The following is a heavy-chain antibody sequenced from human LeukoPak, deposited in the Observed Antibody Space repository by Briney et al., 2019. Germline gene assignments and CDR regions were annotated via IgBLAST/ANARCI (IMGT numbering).Heavy chain of an antibody. D-gene: IGHD3-22*01. CDR1: GGSISSYY. V-gene: IGHV3-23*01. CDR3: AKEDSSGYYGWAAFDI. CDR2: ISGSGGST. J-gene: IGHJ3*02. Sequence: ETLSLTCTVSGGSISSYYWSWVRQAPGKGLEWVSAISGSGGSTYYADSVKGRFTISIDNSKNTLYLQMNSLRAEDTAVYYCAKEDSSGYYGWAAFDIWGQGTMVTVSS.